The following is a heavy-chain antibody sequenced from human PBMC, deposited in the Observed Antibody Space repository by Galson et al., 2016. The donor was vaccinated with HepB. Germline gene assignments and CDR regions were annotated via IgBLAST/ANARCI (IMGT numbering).Heavy chain of an antibody. CDR2: IRASSDDT. CDR3: GKAHYRGIDV. J-gene: IGHJ6*02. CDR1: GLMFTGHE. Sequence: SLRLSCAASGLMFTGHEMNWVRQAPGKGLQWVSTIRASSDDTFYADSVRGRFTISRDNSNNIQYLQLNTLRVDDTAVYYCGKAHYRGIDVWGQGSTVIVSS. V-gene: IGHV3-23*01. D-gene: IGHD3-16*02.